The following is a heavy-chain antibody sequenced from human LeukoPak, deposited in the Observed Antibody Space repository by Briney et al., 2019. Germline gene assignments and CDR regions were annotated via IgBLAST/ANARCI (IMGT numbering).Heavy chain of an antibody. J-gene: IGHJ4*02. D-gene: IGHD6-19*01. CDR1: GFTFDDYA. V-gene: IGHV3-9*03. Sequence: PGGTLRLSCAASGFTFDDYAMHWVRQAPGKGLEWVSGISWNSGSIGYADSVKGRFTISRDNAKNSLYLQMNSLRAEDMALYYCAKDLRAVAGTGFDYWGQGTLVTVSS. CDR2: ISWNSGSI. CDR3: AKDLRAVAGTGFDY.